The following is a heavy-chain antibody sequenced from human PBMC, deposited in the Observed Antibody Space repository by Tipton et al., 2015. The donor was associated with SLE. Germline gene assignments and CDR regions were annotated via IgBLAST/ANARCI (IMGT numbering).Heavy chain of an antibody. J-gene: IGHJ3*02. CDR3: ARANDAEYGGAFDI. V-gene: IGHV4-59*01. D-gene: IGHD4-17*01. CDR2: IYYSGST. CDR1: GGSISSYY. Sequence: TLSLTCTVSGGSISSYYWSWIRQPPGKGLEWIGYIYYSGSTNYNPSLKSRVTISVDTSKNQFSLKLSSVTAADTALYYCARANDAEYGGAFDIWGQGTVVTVSS.